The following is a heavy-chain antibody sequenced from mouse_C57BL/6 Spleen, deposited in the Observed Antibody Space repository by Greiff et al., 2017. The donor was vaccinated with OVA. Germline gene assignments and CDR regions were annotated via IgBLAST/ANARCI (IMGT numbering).Heavy chain of an antibody. J-gene: IGHJ2*01. V-gene: IGHV5-4*01. CDR2: ISDGGSYT. CDR3: ARDETASFDY. CDR1: GFTFSSYA. Sequence: EVKLEESGGGLVKPGGSLKLSCAASGFTFSSYAMSWVRQTPEKRLEWVATISDGGSYTYYPDNVKGRFTISRDNAKNNLYLQMSHLKSEDTAMYYCARDETASFDYWGQCTTLTVSS.